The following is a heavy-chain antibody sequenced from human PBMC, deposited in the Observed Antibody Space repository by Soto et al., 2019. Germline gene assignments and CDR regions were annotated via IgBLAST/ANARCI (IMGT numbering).Heavy chain of an antibody. D-gene: IGHD1-20*01. V-gene: IGHV1-69*08. J-gene: IGHJ6*02. CDR3: AIWSNWNPLYYRGMDV. CDR2: IIPLHNTS. Sequence: GASVKVSCKVSGGAFTNYSLNWVRHAPGQGLEWLGGIIPLHNTSNYSLKLLGRGSATADISSNTVYMHLSGLTSDDTATYYCAIWSNWNPLYYRGMDVWGQGTTVTVSS. CDR1: GGAFTNYS.